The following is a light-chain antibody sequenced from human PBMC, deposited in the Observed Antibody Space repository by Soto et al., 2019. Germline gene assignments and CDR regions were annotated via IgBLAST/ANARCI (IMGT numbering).Light chain of an antibody. CDR1: NSNIGADND. Sequence: QALVTQPPSVSGAPGQRVTISCTGSNSNIGADNDVHWYQQLPGTAPKLLIYGNSNRPSGVPDRFSGSKSGTSASLAITGLQAEDEADYYCQSFDSSLSLPYVLGTGTKLTVL. CDR3: QSFDSSLSLPYV. V-gene: IGLV1-40*01. CDR2: GNS. J-gene: IGLJ1*01.